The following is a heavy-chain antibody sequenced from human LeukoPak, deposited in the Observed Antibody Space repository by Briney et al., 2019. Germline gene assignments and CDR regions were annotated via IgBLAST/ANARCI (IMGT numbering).Heavy chain of an antibody. D-gene: IGHD3-22*01. CDR2: IISSSSYI. CDR3: AKEVVVVITTPTEAGFDY. V-gene: IGHV3-21*04. CDR1: GFTFSSYS. J-gene: IGHJ4*02. Sequence: PGGSLRLSCAASGFTFSSYSVNWVRQAPGKGLEWVSSIISSSSYIYYADSVKGRFTISRDNAKNSLYLQMNSLRAEDTAVYYCAKEVVVVITTPTEAGFDYWGQGTLVTVSS.